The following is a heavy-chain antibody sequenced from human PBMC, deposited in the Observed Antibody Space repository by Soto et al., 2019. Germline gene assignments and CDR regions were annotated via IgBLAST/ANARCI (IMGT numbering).Heavy chain of an antibody. CDR2: IYRGGST. CDR1: GFTVSNNY. CDR3: ARARSGGLSAIVADY. V-gene: IGHV3-66*01. Sequence: EVQLVNSGGGLVQPGGSLRLSCAASGFTVSNNYMSWVRQAPGKGLEWVSVIYRGGSTYYADSVKDRFTISRDNSENTLYLQRRRLRAEDTAVYYCARARSGGLSAIVADYWGQGTLVTVSS. D-gene: IGHD2-15*01. J-gene: IGHJ4*02.